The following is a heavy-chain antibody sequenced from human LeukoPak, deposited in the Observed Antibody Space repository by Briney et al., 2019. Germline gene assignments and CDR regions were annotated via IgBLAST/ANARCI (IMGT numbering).Heavy chain of an antibody. CDR1: GYTFTGYY. CDR2: INPDTGGT. J-gene: IGHJ5*02. Sequence: ASVKVSCKASGYTFTGYYIHWVRQAPGQGLEWMGRINPDTGGTDYAQKFQGRITMTRDTFITTAYMELSRLTSDDTAMYYCAKVPPSITAAGNWLDPWGQGALVTVSS. D-gene: IGHD6-13*01. CDR3: AKVPPSITAAGNWLDP. V-gene: IGHV1-2*06.